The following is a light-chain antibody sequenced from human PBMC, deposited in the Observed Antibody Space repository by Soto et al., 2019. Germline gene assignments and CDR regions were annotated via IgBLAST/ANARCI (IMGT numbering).Light chain of an antibody. V-gene: IGLV2-14*01. J-gene: IGLJ1*01. Sequence: QSVLTQPASVSGSPGQSITISCTGTSSDVGGYNYVSWYQQNPGKAPKLMIYDVSNRPSGVSNRFSGSKSGNTASLTISGLQAEDEADYYCSSYTSSSTLVFGTGTQLTVL. CDR1: SSDVGGYNY. CDR2: DVS. CDR3: SSYTSSSTLV.